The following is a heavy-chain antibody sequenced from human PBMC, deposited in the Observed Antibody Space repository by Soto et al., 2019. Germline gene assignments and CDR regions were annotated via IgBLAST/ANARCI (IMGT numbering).Heavy chain of an antibody. Sequence: SVKVSCKASGSGFISSGIQWVRQAHGQRLEWIGWIVVASGQTNYAQNFRGRVAITRDTSTATAYIELTGLTSEDTAVYFCSEHTPAIGVGWWVWGQGTTVTVSS. J-gene: IGHJ6*02. CDR3: SEHTPAIGVGWWV. CDR2: IVVASGQT. D-gene: IGHD2-15*01. V-gene: IGHV1-58*02. CDR1: GSGFISSG.